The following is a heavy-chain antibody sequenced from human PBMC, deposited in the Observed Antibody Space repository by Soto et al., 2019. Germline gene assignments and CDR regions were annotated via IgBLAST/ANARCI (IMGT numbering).Heavy chain of an antibody. J-gene: IGHJ1*01. CDR3: ARGVSMAGRPGFFHH. Sequence: SVEVSCKXPGETFRRDVISWVRQAPGQGLEWLGGITPMSGTTDYAQKFQGRVTISADKSTGTAYFELSSLTFDDTGVYYCARGVSMAGRPGFFHHWGQGSLVTVSS. CDR2: ITPMSGTT. V-gene: IGHV1-69*06. CDR1: GETFRRDV. D-gene: IGHD6-6*01.